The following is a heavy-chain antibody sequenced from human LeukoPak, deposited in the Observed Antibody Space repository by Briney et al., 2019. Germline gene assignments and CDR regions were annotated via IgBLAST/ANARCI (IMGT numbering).Heavy chain of an antibody. CDR1: GGTFSSYA. V-gene: IGHV1-69*01. Sequence: GASVKVSCKASGGTFSSYAISWVRQAPGQGLEWMGGIIPIFGTANYAQKFQGRATITADESTSTAYMELSSLRSEDTAVYYCARDLSGFDYDYVWGSYRYNWFDPWGQGTLVTVSS. J-gene: IGHJ5*02. D-gene: IGHD3-16*02. CDR2: IIPIFGTA. CDR3: ARDLSGFDYDYVWGSYRYNWFDP.